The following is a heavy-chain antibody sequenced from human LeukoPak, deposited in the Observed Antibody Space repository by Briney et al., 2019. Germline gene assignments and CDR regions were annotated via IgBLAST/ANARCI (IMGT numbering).Heavy chain of an antibody. V-gene: IGHV3-21*04. D-gene: IGHD3-10*01. J-gene: IGHJ6*02. CDR3: AKGNGLWFGDQSLGMDV. Sequence: PGGSLRLSCAASGFTFSSYSMNWVRQAPGKGLEWVSSISSSSSYIYYADSVKGRFTISRDNAKNSLYLQMNSLRAEDTAVYYCAKGNGLWFGDQSLGMDVWGQGTTVTVSS. CDR2: ISSSSSYI. CDR1: GFTFSSYS.